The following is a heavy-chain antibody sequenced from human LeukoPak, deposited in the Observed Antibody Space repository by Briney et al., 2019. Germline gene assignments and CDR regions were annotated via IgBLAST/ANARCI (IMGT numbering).Heavy chain of an antibody. CDR2: IYYSGST. V-gene: IGHV4-59*01. CDR3: ARGIAARHDY. J-gene: IGHJ4*02. D-gene: IGHD6-6*01. Sequence: SETLSLTCTVSGGSISSYYWSWIRQPPGKGPEWIGYIYYSGSTNYNPSLKSRVTISVDTSKNQFSLKLSSVTAADTAVYYCARGIAARHDYWGQGTLVTVSS. CDR1: GGSISSYY.